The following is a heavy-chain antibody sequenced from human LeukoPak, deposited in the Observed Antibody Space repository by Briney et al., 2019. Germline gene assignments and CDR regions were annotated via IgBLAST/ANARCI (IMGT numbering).Heavy chain of an antibody. D-gene: IGHD3-3*01. CDR3: ARQYYDFWSGYYKHWFDP. CDR1: GFTFSSYG. J-gene: IGHJ5*02. CDR2: IRYDGSNK. Sequence: GGSLRLSCAASGFTFSSYGMHWVRQAPGKGLEWVTFIRYDGSNKYYADSVKGRFTISRDNSKNTLYLQMTSLRSEDTAVYYCARQYYDFWSGYYKHWFDPWGQGTLVTVSS. V-gene: IGHV3-30*02.